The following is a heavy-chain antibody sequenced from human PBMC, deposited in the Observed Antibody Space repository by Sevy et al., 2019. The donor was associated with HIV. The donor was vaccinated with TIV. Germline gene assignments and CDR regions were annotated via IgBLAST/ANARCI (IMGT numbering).Heavy chain of an antibody. CDR3: TRDAGYSVGWYPSNY. CDR1: GFSVSSHA. D-gene: IGHD6-19*01. Sequence: GGFLRLSCAASGFSVSSHAMHWVRQAPGKGLEWVALLSYDGSTQYYADSVKGRFSISRDNSKNILYLQMNSLRPADTALYYCTRDAGYSVGWYPSNYWGQGTLVTVSS. CDR2: LSYDGSTQ. J-gene: IGHJ4*02. V-gene: IGHV3-30*04.